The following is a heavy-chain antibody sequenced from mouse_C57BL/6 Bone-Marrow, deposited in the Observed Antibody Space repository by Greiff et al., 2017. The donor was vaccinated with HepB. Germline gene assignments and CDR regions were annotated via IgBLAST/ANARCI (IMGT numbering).Heavy chain of an antibody. V-gene: IGHV3-6*01. CDR3: ARGGLLRYDGAMDY. Sequence: EVQLQQSGPGLVKPSQSLSLTCSVTGYSITSGYYWNWIRQFPGNKLEWMGYISYDGSNNYNPSLKNRISITRDTSKNQFFLKLNSVTTEDTATYYCARGGLLRYDGAMDYWGQGTSVTVSS. J-gene: IGHJ4*01. CDR2: ISYDGSN. CDR1: GYSITSGYY. D-gene: IGHD1-1*01.